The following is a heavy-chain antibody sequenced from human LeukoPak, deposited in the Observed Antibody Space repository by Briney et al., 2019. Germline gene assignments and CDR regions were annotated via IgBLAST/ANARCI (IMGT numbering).Heavy chain of an antibody. V-gene: IGHV4-39*07. CDR2: IYYSGST. CDR1: GGSISSSSYY. D-gene: IGHD5-18*01. CDR3: ARDASSYGIDY. J-gene: IGHJ4*02. Sequence: SETLSLTCTVSGGSISSSSYYWGWIRQPPGKGLEWIGSIYYSGSTYYNPSLKSRVTISVDTSKNQFSLNLRSVTAADTAVYYCARDASSYGIDYWGRGTLVTVSS.